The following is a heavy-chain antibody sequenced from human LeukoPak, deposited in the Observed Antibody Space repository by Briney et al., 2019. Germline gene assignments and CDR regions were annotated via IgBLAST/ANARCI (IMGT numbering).Heavy chain of an antibody. Sequence: PGGSLRLSCAASGFTFGDYGMSWVRQAPGKGLEWVSGINWNGGSTGYADSVKGRFTISRDNAKNSLYLQMNSLRAEDTALYHCARARSSLAVAAADYWGQGTLVTVSS. CDR1: GFTFGDYG. CDR2: INWNGGST. CDR3: ARARSSLAVAAADY. J-gene: IGHJ4*02. V-gene: IGHV3-20*01. D-gene: IGHD6-19*01.